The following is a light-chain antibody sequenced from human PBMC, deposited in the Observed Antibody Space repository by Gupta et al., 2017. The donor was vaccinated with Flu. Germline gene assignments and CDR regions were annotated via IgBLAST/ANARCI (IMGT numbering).Light chain of an antibody. CDR1: QSVLYSSNNKNY. V-gene: IGKV4-1*01. J-gene: IGKJ1*01. CDR3: QQYYSTQT. CDR2: WAS. Sequence: VSLGERATINCKSSQSVLYSSNNKNYLAWYQQKPGQPPRLLIYWASTRESGVPDRFSGSGSGTDFTLTISSLQAEDVAVYYCQQYYSTQTFGQGTKVEIK.